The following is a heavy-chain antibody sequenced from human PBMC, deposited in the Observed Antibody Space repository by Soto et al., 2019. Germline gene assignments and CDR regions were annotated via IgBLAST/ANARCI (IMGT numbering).Heavy chain of an antibody. Sequence: GASVKVSCKASGYTFTSYTMHWVRQAPGQRLEWMGWINAGNGNTKYSQKFQGRVTITRDTSASTAYMELSSLRSEDTAVYYCARDQVVVVPAAPPFDPWGQGTLVTVSS. J-gene: IGHJ5*02. V-gene: IGHV1-3*01. CDR2: INAGNGNT. CDR1: GYTFTSYT. CDR3: ARDQVVVVPAAPPFDP. D-gene: IGHD2-2*01.